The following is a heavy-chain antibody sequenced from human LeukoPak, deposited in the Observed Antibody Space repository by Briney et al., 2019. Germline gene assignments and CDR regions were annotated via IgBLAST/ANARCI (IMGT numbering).Heavy chain of an antibody. CDR3: AKDMGLYASGRNDY. J-gene: IGHJ4*02. D-gene: IGHD3-10*01. V-gene: IGHV3-9*01. CDR2: ISWNSLRI. CDR1: GFTFGNYW. Sequence: PGGSLRLSCAASGFTFGNYWVHWVRQAPGKGLEWVSGISWNSLRIGYADSVKGRFTISRDNAKNSLYLLMNSLRVEDTAFYYCAKDMGLYASGRNDYWGQGTLVTVSS.